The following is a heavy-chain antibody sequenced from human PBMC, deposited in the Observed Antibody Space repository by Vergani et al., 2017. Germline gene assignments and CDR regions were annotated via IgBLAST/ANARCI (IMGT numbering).Heavy chain of an antibody. CDR3: ARGSGDTAMVTDYFDY. V-gene: IGHV3-9*01. J-gene: IGHJ4*02. Sequence: EVQLVESGGGLVQPGRSLRLSCAASGFTFDDYAMHWVRQAPGKGLEWVSGISWNSGSIGYADSVKGRFTISRGNAKNSLYLQMNSLRAEDTAVYYCARGSGDTAMVTDYFDYWGQGTLVTVSS. CDR2: ISWNSGSI. D-gene: IGHD5-18*01. CDR1: GFTFDDYA.